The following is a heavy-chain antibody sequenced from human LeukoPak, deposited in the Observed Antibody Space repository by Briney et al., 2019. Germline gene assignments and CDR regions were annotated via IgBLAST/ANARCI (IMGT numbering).Heavy chain of an antibody. J-gene: IGHJ4*02. D-gene: IGHD1-26*01. Sequence: PGGTLRLSCAASGFTFSSYGMSWVRQAPGKGLEWVANIKPDGSDKNYVDSVKGRFTISRDNAKNSLYLQMNSLRAEDTAVYYCSWSLNYWGQGTLVTVSS. CDR1: GFTFSSYG. CDR3: SWSLNY. V-gene: IGHV3-7*01. CDR2: IKPDGSDK.